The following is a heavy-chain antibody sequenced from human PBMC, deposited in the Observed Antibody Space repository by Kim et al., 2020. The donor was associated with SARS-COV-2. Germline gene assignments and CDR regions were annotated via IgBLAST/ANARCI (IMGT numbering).Heavy chain of an antibody. CDR1: GFTFSSYG. V-gene: IGHV3-30*18. CDR3: AKARRTGYSSSWYVHFDY. Sequence: GGSLRLSCAASGFTFSSYGMHWVRQAPGKGLEWVAVISYDGSNKYYADSVKGRFTISRDNSKNTLYLQMNSLRAEDTAVYYCAKARRTGYSSSWYVHFDYWGQGTLVTVSS. CDR2: ISYDGSNK. D-gene: IGHD6-13*01. J-gene: IGHJ4*02.